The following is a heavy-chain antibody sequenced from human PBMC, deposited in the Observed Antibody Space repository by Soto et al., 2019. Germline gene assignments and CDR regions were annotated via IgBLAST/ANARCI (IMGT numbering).Heavy chain of an antibody. V-gene: IGHV3-30*18. Sequence: PGGSLRLSCAASGFTFSSYGMHWVRQAPGKGLEWVAVISYDGSNKYYADSVKGRFTISRDNSKNTLYLQMNSLRAEDTAVYYCAKSKNKIPLCFTDYWGQGTLVTVSS. CDR3: AKSKNKIPLCFTDY. D-gene: IGHD5-18*01. CDR1: GFTFSSYG. J-gene: IGHJ4*02. CDR2: ISYDGSNK.